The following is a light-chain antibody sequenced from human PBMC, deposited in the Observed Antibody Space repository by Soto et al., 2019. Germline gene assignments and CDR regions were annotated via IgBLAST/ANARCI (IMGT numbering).Light chain of an antibody. CDR1: LLAKKY. J-gene: IGLJ2*01. CDR3: YSAADSNLI. Sequence: SYELTQPSSVSVSPGQTARITCSGELLAKKYTRWFQQKPGQAPVLVICKDSERPSGIPDRFSGSSSGTTVTLTISGAQVEDEADYYCYSAADSNLIFGGGTKLTVL. CDR2: KDS. V-gene: IGLV3-27*01.